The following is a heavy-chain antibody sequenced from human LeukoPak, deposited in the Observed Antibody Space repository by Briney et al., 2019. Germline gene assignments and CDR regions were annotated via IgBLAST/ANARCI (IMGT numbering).Heavy chain of an antibody. CDR3: ARDKWSGGGLAQFDP. CDR2: IYYSGNT. CDR1: GGSISSSSYY. Sequence: SETLSLTCTVSGGSISSSSYYWSWIRQPPGKGLEWIAYIYYSGNTKVNPSLKSRVTVSVDTSKNQFSLKLTSVTAADTAVYYCARDKWSGGGLAQFDPWGQGTLVTVSS. D-gene: IGHD2-15*01. V-gene: IGHV4-61*01. J-gene: IGHJ5*02.